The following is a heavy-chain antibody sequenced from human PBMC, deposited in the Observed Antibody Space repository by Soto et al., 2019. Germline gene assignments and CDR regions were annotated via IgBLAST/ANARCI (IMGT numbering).Heavy chain of an antibody. D-gene: IGHD3-22*01. Sequence: SETLSLTCAVSGGSISSSNWWSWVRQPPGKGLEWIGEIYHSGSTNYNPSLKSRVTISVDKSKNQFSLKLGSVTAADTAVYYCARIRRGQYYYDSSGYPTWGQGTLVTVSS. V-gene: IGHV4-4*02. J-gene: IGHJ5*02. CDR3: ARIRRGQYYYDSSGYPT. CDR1: GGSISSSNW. CDR2: IYHSGST.